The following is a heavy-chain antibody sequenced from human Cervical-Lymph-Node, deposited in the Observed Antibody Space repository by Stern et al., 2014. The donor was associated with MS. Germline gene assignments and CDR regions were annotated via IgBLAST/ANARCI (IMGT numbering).Heavy chain of an antibody. V-gene: IGHV4-39*01. Sequence: QVQLQESGPGLVKPSETLSLTCAVSGDSISSYTHYWAWIRPPPGKGLEWIGGFYSSGPTYHNPSLKIPGTISVDTSTNHFPLGLTSVTAADTAVYYCAKHACTGAACPFDLWGQGTLVTVSS. CDR3: AKHACTGAACPFDL. D-gene: IGHD2-8*02. J-gene: IGHJ4*02. CDR2: FYSSGPT. CDR1: GDSISSYTHY.